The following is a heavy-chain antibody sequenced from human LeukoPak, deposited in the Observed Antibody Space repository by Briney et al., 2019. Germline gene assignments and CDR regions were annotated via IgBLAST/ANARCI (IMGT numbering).Heavy chain of an antibody. Sequence: QSGGSLRLSCTVSGFTVSSNSMSWVRQAPGKGLEWGSFIYSDNTHYSDSVKGRFTISRDNTKNTLYLQMNSLRAEDTAVYSCARRAGAYSHPYDYWGQGTLVTVSS. V-gene: IGHV3-53*01. J-gene: IGHJ4*02. CDR3: ARRAGAYSHPYDY. D-gene: IGHD4/OR15-4a*01. CDR2: IYSDNT. CDR1: GFTVSSNS.